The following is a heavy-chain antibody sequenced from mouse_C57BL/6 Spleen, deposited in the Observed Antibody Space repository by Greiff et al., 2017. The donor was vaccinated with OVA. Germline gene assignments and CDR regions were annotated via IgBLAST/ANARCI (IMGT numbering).Heavy chain of an antibody. CDR3: ARDYYGSSPDWYFDV. J-gene: IGHJ1*03. CDR1: GFTFSSYT. D-gene: IGHD1-1*01. CDR2: ISGGGGNT. Sequence: EVKLMESGGGLVKPGGSLKLSCAASGFTFSSYTMSWVRQTPEKRLEWVATISGGGGNTYYPDSVKGRFTISRDNAKNTLYLQMSSLRSEDTALYYCARDYYGSSPDWYFDVWGTGTTVTVSS. V-gene: IGHV5-9*01.